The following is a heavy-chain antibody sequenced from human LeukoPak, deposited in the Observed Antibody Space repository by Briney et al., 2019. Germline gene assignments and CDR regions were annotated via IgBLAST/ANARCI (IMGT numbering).Heavy chain of an antibody. D-gene: IGHD3-3*01. J-gene: IGHJ4*02. CDR1: GYSIGSGYY. CDR3: ARDQITYDFWSGYWR. V-gene: IGHV4-38-2*02. Sequence: PSETLSLTCTVSGYSIGSGYYWGWIRQPPGKGLEWIGSMYHSGSAYYYPSLKSRITISIDTSKNQFSLKLSSVTAADTAVYYCARDQITYDFWSGYWRWGQGTLVTVSS. CDR2: MYHSGSA.